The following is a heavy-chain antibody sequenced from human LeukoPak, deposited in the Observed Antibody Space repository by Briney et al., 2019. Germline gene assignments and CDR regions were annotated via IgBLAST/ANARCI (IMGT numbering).Heavy chain of an antibody. J-gene: IGHJ4*02. CDR2: IYYSGST. D-gene: IGHD6-19*01. CDR3: ATNSGWYDY. Sequence: PGGSLRLSCAASGFTFSSYWMSWARQAPGKGLEWIGYIYYSGSTNYNPSLKSRVTISVDTSKNQFSLKLSSVTAADTAVYYRATNSGWYDYWGQGTLVTVSS. CDR1: GFTFSSYW. V-gene: IGHV4-59*01.